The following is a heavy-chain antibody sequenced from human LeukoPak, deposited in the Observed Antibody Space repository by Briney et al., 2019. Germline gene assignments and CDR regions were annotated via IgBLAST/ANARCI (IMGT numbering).Heavy chain of an antibody. CDR2: ISSSSCYI. Sequence: PGGSLRLSCAASGFTFSSYSMNWVRQAPGKGLEWVSSISSSSCYIYYADSVKGRFTISRDNAKNSLYLQMNSLRAEDTAVYYCARDIIAAAGYAFDIWGQGTMVTVSS. CDR1: GFTFSSYS. D-gene: IGHD6-13*01. CDR3: ARDIIAAAGYAFDI. V-gene: IGHV3-21*01. J-gene: IGHJ3*02.